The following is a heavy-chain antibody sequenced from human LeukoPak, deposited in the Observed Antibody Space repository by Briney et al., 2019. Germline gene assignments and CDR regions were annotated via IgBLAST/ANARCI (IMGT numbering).Heavy chain of an antibody. CDR2: ISAYNGNT. D-gene: IGHD1-26*01. CDR1: GHTFTSYG. CDR3: ARDGPRWEPERMRAFDI. J-gene: IGHJ3*02. Sequence: ASVKVSCKASGHTFTSYGISWVRQAPGQGLEWMGWISAYNGNTNYAQKLQGRVTMTTDTSTSTAYMELRSLRSDDTAVYYCARDGPRWEPERMRAFDIWGQGTMVTVSS. V-gene: IGHV1-18*01.